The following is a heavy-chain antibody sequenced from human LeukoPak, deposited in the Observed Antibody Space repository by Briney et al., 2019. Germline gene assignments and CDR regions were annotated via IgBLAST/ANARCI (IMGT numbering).Heavy chain of an antibody. CDR2: IWNDGSIK. J-gene: IGHJ3*01. CDR3: ARAVGPFDF. Sequence: PGRSLRLSCASSGFTFSTYGMHWVRQAPGRGLEGVAVIWNDGSIKYYGDSVKGRFTISRDNSKNTLYLQMNSVRAEDTAVYYCARAVGPFDFWGPGTKVIVSS. CDR1: GFTFSTYG. V-gene: IGHV3-33*01.